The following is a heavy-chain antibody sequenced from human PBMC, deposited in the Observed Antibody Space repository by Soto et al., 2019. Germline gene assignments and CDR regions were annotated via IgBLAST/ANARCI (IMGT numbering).Heavy chain of an antibody. CDR1: GFTFSSYA. D-gene: IGHD2-2*01. V-gene: IGHV3-30-3*01. CDR2: ISYDGSNK. CDR3: ARDTYQPLYFDY. Sequence: HPGGSLRLSCAASGFTFSSYAMHWVRQAPGKGLEWVAVISYDGSNKYYADSVKGRFTISRDNSKNTLYLQMNSLRAEDTAVYYFARDTYQPLYFDYWGQGTLVTVSS. J-gene: IGHJ4*02.